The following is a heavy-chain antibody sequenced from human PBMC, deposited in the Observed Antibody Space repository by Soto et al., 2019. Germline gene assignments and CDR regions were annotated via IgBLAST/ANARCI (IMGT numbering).Heavy chain of an antibody. CDR2: IGGSGGRT. CDR3: AKDPSYYGGNLRGSYFDY. CDR1: GFTFSTYA. Sequence: GGSLRLSCAASGFTFSTYAMSWVRQAPGKGLEWVSSIGGSGGRTYQADSVKGRFTISRDDSKNTLYLQMNSLRAEDTAVYYCAKDPSYYGGNLRGSYFDYWGQGTLVTVSS. V-gene: IGHV3-23*01. J-gene: IGHJ4*02. D-gene: IGHD4-17*01.